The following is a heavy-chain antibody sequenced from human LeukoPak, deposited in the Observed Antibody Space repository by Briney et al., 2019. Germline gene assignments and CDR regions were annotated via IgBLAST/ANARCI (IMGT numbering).Heavy chain of an antibody. CDR1: GYTFTGYY. D-gene: IGHD6-6*01. J-gene: IGHJ4*02. V-gene: IGHV1-2*06. CDR3: ARAGFEQLVPFPDY. CDR2: INPNSGGT. Sequence: ASVKVSCKASGYTFTGYYMHWVRQAPGQGLEWMGRINPNSGGTNYAQKFQGRVTMTRDTSISTAYMELSRLRSDGTAVYYCARAGFEQLVPFPDYWGQGTLVTVSS.